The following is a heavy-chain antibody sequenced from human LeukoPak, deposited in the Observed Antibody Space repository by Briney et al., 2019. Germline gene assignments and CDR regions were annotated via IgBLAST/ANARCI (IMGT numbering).Heavy chain of an antibody. J-gene: IGHJ4*02. CDR3: ARDIRPRVESFDY. CDR1: GYTFTDFF. D-gene: IGHD3-3*01. CDR2: IGPSNVVT. V-gene: IGHV1-2*02. Sequence: GASVKVSCKASGYTFTDFFLHWVRQAPGQGLEGRGWIGPSNVVTNSPQKFQGKVTMTRDTSINTAYMELNSLTSDDTAVYYCARDIRPRVESFDYWGQGTLVTVSS.